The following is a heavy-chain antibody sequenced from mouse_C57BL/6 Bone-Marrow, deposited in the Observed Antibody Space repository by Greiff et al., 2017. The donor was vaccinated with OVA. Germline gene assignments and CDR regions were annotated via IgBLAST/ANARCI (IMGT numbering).Heavy chain of an antibody. CDR2: IDPANGNT. Sequence: EVQGVESVAELVRPGASVKLSCTASGFNIKNTYMHWVKQRPEQGLEWIGRIDPANGNTKYAPKFQGKATITADTSSNTAYLQLSSLTSEDTAIYYCAMGYYDYPWFAYWGQGTLVTVSA. D-gene: IGHD2-4*01. CDR3: AMGYYDYPWFAY. J-gene: IGHJ3*01. CDR1: GFNIKNTY. V-gene: IGHV14-3*01.